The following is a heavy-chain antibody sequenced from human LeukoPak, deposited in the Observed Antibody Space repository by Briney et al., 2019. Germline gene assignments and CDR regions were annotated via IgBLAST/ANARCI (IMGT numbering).Heavy chain of an antibody. CDR1: GFTFSDYY. D-gene: IGHD3-3*01. V-gene: IGHV3-11*01. Sequence: GGSLRLSCAASGFTFSDYYMSWIRQAPGKGLEWVSYISSSGSTIYYADSVKGRFTISRDNAKNSPYLQMNSLRAEDTAVYYCARPHYDFWSGYFDPYYYYGMDVWGQGTTVTVSS. CDR2: ISSSGSTI. J-gene: IGHJ6*02. CDR3: ARPHYDFWSGYFDPYYYYGMDV.